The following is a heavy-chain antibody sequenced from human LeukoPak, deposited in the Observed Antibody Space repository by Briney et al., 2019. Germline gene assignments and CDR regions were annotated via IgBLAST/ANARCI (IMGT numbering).Heavy chain of an antibody. D-gene: IGHD3-10*01. J-gene: IGHJ5*02. V-gene: IGHV1-69*05. CDR3: ARDFGSGVFDP. CDR1: GGTFGTYG. CDR2: FNPIFEKA. Sequence: SVKVSCKASGGTFGTYGLTWVRQAPGQGLEWMGGFNPIFEKANYAQKLQGRITITTDASTRTVYMELTSLRSEDTAVYYCARDFGSGVFDPWGQGTLVTVSS.